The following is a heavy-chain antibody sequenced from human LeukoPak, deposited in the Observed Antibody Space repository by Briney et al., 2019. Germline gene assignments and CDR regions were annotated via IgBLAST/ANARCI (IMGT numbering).Heavy chain of an antibody. CDR1: GGTFSSYA. V-gene: IGHV1-69*04. CDR2: IIPIFGIA. J-gene: IGHJ4*02. D-gene: IGHD4-23*01. Sequence: GASVKVSCKASGGTFSSYAISWVRQAPGQGLEWMGRIIPIFGIANYAQKFQGRVTITADKSTSTAYMELSSLRSEDTAVYYCARDSRGGAPDYWGQGTLVTVSS. CDR3: ARDSRGGAPDY.